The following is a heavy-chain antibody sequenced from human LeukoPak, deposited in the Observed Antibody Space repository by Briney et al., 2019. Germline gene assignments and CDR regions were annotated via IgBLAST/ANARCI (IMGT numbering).Heavy chain of an antibody. CDR3: AKPPFQYSGYVYFDY. D-gene: IGHD5-12*01. Sequence: GGSLRLSCAASGFTFSSYAMSWVRQARGRGLERVSAISGSGGSTYYADSVKGRFTISRDNSKNTLYLQMNSLRAEDTAVYYCAKPPFQYSGYVYFDYWGQGTLVTVSS. CDR2: ISGSGGST. CDR1: GFTFSSYA. J-gene: IGHJ4*02. V-gene: IGHV3-23*01.